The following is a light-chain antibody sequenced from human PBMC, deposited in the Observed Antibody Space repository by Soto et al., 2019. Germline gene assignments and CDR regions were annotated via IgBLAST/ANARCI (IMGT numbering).Light chain of an antibody. CDR1: QSISNY. J-gene: IGKJ3*01. V-gene: IGKV1-39*01. CDR3: QQSYTTLFT. Sequence: DIQMTQSPSSLSASVGDRVTITCRASQSISNYLHWYQQKPGKAPKLLIYAASSLQSGVPSRFSGSGSGTDFTLTISSLQPEYFATYSCQQSYTTLFTFGPRTNVDL. CDR2: AAS.